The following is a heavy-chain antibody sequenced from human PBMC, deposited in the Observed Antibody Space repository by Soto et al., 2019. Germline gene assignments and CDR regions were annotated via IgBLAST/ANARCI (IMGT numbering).Heavy chain of an antibody. CDR2: INHSGST. V-gene: IGHV4-34*01. Sequence: SETLSHTCAVYGGSFSGYYWSWIRQPPGKGLEWIGEINHSGSTNYNPSLKSRVTISVDTSKNQFSLKLSSVTAADTAVYYCASLRITIFGVVIMDAFDIWGQGTMVTVSS. CDR1: GGSFSGYY. D-gene: IGHD3-3*01. CDR3: ASLRITIFGVVIMDAFDI. J-gene: IGHJ3*02.